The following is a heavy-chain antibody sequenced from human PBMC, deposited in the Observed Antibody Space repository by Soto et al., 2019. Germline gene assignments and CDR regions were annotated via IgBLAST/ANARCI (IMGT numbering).Heavy chain of an antibody. CDR1: SVSISSGGYY. Sequence: SETLSLTCTVSSVSISSGGYYWSWIRQHPGKGLEWIGYIYYSGSTYYNPSLKSRVTISVDTSKNQFSLKLSSVTAADTAVYYCARDRYDSSGYVDYWGQGTLVTVSS. V-gene: IGHV4-31*03. D-gene: IGHD3-22*01. CDR3: ARDRYDSSGYVDY. J-gene: IGHJ4*02. CDR2: IYYSGST.